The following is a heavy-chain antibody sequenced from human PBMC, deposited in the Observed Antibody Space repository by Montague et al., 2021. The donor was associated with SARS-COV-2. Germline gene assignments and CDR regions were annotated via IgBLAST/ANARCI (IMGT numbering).Heavy chain of an antibody. Sequence: CAISGDSVYSNSAAWNWIRQSPSRGVELLGRTYYRSKWYNDYAVXVKXRITINPDTSKNQFSLQLNSVTPEDTAVYYCASGRMVPYSSSWTTLYYYYGMDVWGQGTTVTVSS. D-gene: IGHD6-13*01. V-gene: IGHV6-1*01. J-gene: IGHJ6*02. CDR3: ASGRMVPYSSSWTTLYYYYGMDV. CDR1: GDSVYSNSAA. CDR2: TYYRSKWYN.